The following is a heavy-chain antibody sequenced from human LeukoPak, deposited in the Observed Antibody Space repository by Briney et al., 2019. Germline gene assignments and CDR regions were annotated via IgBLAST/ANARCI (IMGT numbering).Heavy chain of an antibody. CDR2: ISSRSNYI. Sequence: GGSLRLSCAASGFTFSSYNMNWVRQAPGKGLEWVSSISSRSNYIYLADSLKGRFTISRDNAKNSLYLQMNSLRAEDTAMYYCARDRAVYSDSRSYYPDAFDIWGQGTMVTVSS. V-gene: IGHV3-21*01. J-gene: IGHJ3*02. CDR3: ARDRAVYSDSRSYYPDAFDI. D-gene: IGHD3-22*01. CDR1: GFTFSSYN.